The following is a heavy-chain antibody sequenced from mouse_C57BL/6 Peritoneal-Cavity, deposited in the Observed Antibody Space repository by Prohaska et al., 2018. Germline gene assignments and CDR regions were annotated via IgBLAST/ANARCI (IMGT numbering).Heavy chain of an antibody. Sequence: EVQLVESGGGLVKPGVSLKLSCAASGFTFSSYAMSWVRQTPEKRLEWVATISDGGSYTYYPDNVKGRFTISRDNAKNNLYLQMSHLKSEDTAMYYCARSDGYFPHWYFDVWGTGTTVTVSS. CDR2: ISDGGSYT. CDR1: GFTFSSYA. CDR3: ARSDGYFPHWYFDV. V-gene: IGHV5-4*01. D-gene: IGHD2-3*01. J-gene: IGHJ1*03.